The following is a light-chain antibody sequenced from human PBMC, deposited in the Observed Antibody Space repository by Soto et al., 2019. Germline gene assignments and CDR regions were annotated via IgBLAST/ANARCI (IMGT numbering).Light chain of an antibody. J-gene: IGLJ3*02. CDR3: GTWDSSLSVGL. CDR1: SSNIGNNY. CDR2: DND. V-gene: IGLV1-51*01. Sequence: QAVVTQPPSVSAAPGQTVSISCSGSSSNIGNNYVNWYQFVPGTAPKLLIYDNDKRPSGITDRFSGSKSGTSATLGITGLETGDEADYYCGTWDSSLSVGLFGGGTKLTVL.